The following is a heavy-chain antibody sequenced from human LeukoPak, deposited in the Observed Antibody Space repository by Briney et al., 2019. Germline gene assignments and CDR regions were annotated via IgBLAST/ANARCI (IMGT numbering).Heavy chain of an antibody. D-gene: IGHD6-19*01. CDR2: ISYDGSNK. J-gene: IGHJ4*02. Sequence: GGSLRLSCAASGFTFSSYGMHWVRQAPGKGLEWVAVISYDGSNKYYADSVKGRFTISRDNSKNTLYLQMNSLRAEDTAVYYCAKAREQWLVLPMVYWGQGTLVTVSS. V-gene: IGHV3-30*18. CDR1: GFTFSSYG. CDR3: AKAREQWLVLPMVY.